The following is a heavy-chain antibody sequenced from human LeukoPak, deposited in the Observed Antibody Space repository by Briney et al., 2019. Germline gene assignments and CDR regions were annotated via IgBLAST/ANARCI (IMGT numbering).Heavy chain of an antibody. CDR1: GDSVSSNSAA. CDR3: ARDGWYCSSNSCWLDV. D-gene: IGHD2-2*01. J-gene: IGHJ6*04. CDR2: TYYRSKWYN. V-gene: IGHV6-1*01. Sequence: SQTLSLTCAISGDSVSSNSAAWNWIRQSPSRGLEWLGRTYYRSKWYNDYAVSVKSRITINPDTSKNQFSLQLNSVTPDDTAVYYCARDGWYCSSNSCWLDVWGKGTTVTVSS.